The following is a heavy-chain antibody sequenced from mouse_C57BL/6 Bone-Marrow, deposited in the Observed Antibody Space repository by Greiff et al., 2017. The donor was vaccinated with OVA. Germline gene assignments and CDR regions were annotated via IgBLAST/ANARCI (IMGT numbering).Heavy chain of an antibody. D-gene: IGHD1-1*01. Sequence: VQLQQSGAELVRPGASVKLSCTASGFNIKDDYMHWVKQRPEQGLEWIGWIDPENGDTEYASKFQGKATITADTSSNTAYLQLSSLTSEDTAVYYGTTHITTGVDDYWGQGTTLTVSS. CDR1: GFNIKDDY. J-gene: IGHJ2*01. CDR2: IDPENGDT. CDR3: TTHITTGVDDY. V-gene: IGHV14-4*01.